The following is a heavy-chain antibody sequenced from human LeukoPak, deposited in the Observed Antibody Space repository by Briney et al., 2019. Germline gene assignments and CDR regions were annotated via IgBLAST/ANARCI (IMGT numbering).Heavy chain of an antibody. CDR1: GFTFSSYS. CDR3: AGDRVREGDAFDI. D-gene: IGHD3-10*01. Sequence: GGSLRLSCAASGFTFSSYSMNWVRQAPGKGLEWVSSISSSSYIYYADSVKGRFTISRDNAKNSLYLQMNSLRAEDTAVYYCAGDRVREGDAFDIWGQGTMVTVSS. V-gene: IGHV3-21*01. CDR2: ISSSSYI. J-gene: IGHJ3*02.